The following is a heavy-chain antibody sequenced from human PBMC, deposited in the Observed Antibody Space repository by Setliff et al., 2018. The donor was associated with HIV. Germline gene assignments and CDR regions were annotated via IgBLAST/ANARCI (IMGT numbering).Heavy chain of an antibody. CDR3: TTGPRYSYGRFDY. J-gene: IGHJ4*02. D-gene: IGHD5-18*01. CDR2: IKSKTDGGTT. CDR1: GFNFSNAW. Sequence: ALRLSCAASGFNFSNAWMSWVRQAPGKGLEWVGRIKSKTDGGTTDYAAPVKGRFTISRDDSKNTLYLQMNSLKTEDTAVYYCTTGPRYSYGRFDYWSQGTLVTVSS. V-gene: IGHV3-15*01.